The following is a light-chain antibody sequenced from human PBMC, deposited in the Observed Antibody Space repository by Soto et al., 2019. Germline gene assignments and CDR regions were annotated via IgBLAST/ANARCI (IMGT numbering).Light chain of an antibody. V-gene: IGKV1-39*01. CDR3: QQSYSTPRA. CDR2: SAS. Sequence: DIQMTQYPSSLSSSVGDRVTITCRASQSISNYLNWYQQKPGKAPKLLIYSASSFQSGVPSRFSGSGSGTDFTLTISSLQPEDFATYYCQQSYSTPRAFGQGTQVDIK. J-gene: IGKJ1*01. CDR1: QSISNY.